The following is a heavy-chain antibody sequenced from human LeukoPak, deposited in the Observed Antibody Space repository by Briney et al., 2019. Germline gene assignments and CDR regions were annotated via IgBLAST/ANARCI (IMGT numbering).Heavy chain of an antibody. CDR1: GYTFTSYG. J-gene: IGHJ6*02. Sequence: ASVKVSCKASGYTFTSYGISWVRQAPGQGLEWMGWISAYNGNTNYAQRLQGRVTMTTDTSTSTAYMELRSLRSDDTAVYYCARGGLWDLLDNYHGMAVWGQGTTATLP. V-gene: IGHV1-18*01. CDR3: ARGGLWDLLDNYHGMAV. CDR2: ISAYNGNT. D-gene: IGHD1-26*01.